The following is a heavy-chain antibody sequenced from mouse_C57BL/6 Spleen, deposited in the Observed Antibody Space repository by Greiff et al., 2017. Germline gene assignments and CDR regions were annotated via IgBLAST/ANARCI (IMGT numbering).Heavy chain of an antibody. Sequence: VQLQQSGPELVRPGSSVKLSCKASGYTFTSYWMHWVKQRPIQGLEWIGNIDPSDSETHYNQKFKDKATLTVDKSSSTAYMQLSSLTSEDAAVYYCARGDYSNYGYWGQGTTRTVSS. CDR3: ARGDYSNYGY. D-gene: IGHD2-5*01. V-gene: IGHV1-52*01. CDR2: IDPSDSET. CDR1: GYTFTSYW. J-gene: IGHJ2*01.